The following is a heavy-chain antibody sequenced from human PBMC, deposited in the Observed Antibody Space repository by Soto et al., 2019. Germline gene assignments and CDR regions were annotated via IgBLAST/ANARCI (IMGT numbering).Heavy chain of an antibody. D-gene: IGHD4-17*01. CDR2: IYYSGST. CDR1: GGSLSSTIYY. Sequence: QLQLQESGPGLVKPSETLSLTCTVSGGSLSSTIYYWGWIRKPPGKGLEWIASIYYSGSTFYNPPLNKPDTIYQDASKNQYSRKQSSVTAADTGVYYCAREHLCDYGALDYMDFWGRGTTVTVSS. J-gene: IGHJ6*03. V-gene: IGHV4-39*02. CDR3: AREHLCDYGALDYMDF.